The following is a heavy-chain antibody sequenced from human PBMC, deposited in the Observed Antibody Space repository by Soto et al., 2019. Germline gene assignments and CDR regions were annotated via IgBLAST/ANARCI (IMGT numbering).Heavy chain of an antibody. V-gene: IGHV2-5*02. J-gene: IGHJ5*02. CDR1: GFSLSTSGVG. CDR2: IYWDDDK. D-gene: IGHD6-13*01. Sequence: QLTLKESGPTLVKPTQTLTLTCTFSGFSLSTSGVGVGWIRQPPGKALEWLALIYWDDDKRYSPSLKSRLTITKDTSKNQVVLTMTNMGPVDTATYYCARRRIAAAIGWFDPWGQGTLVTVSS. CDR3: ARRRIAAAIGWFDP.